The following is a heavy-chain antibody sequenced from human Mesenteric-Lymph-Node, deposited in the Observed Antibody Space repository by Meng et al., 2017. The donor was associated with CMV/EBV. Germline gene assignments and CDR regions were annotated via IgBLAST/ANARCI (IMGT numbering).Heavy chain of an antibody. J-gene: IGHJ6*02. V-gene: IGHV3-53*01. CDR3: ARGPQNPYYYGMDV. Sequence: GESLKISCAASGFTVSTNYMSWVRQAPGKGLEWVSVIYSGGNTYYYADSARGRFTISRDNSKNTVYLQMNSLRAEDTAVYYCARGPQNPYYYGMDVWGQGTTVTVSS. CDR2: IYSGGNT. CDR1: GFTVSTNY.